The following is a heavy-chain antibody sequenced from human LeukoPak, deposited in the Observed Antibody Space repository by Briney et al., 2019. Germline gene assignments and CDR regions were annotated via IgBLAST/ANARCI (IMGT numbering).Heavy chain of an antibody. CDR2: INPNSGNT. V-gene: IGHV1-8*02. CDR1: GYTFTGYY. Sequence: ASVKVSCKASGYTFTGYYMHWVRQAPGQGLEWMGWINPNSGNTGYAQKFQGRVTMTRNTSISTAYMELSSLRSEDTAVYYCARTYSSSWYRNGFDPWGQGALVTVSS. D-gene: IGHD6-13*01. J-gene: IGHJ5*02. CDR3: ARTYSSSWYRNGFDP.